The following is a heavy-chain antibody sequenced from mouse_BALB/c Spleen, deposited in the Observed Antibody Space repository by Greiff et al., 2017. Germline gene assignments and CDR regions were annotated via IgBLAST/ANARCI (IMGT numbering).Heavy chain of an antibody. CDR3: ARHTDRYDGFAY. V-gene: IGHV5-2*03. CDR2: INSNGGST. Sequence: EVKLVESGGGLVQPGESLKLSCESNEYEFPSHDMSWVRKTPEKRLELVAAINSNGGSTYYPDTVKGRFTISRDNAKNTLYLQMSSLKSEDTALYYCARHTDRYDGFAYWGQGTLVTVSA. D-gene: IGHD2-14*01. J-gene: IGHJ3*01. CDR1: EYEFPSHD.